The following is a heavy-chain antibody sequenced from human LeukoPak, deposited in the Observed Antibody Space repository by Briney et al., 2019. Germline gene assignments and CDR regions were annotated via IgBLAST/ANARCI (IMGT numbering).Heavy chain of an antibody. CDR3: ARARYYSYGDYEDY. CDR2: IIPIFGTA. V-gene: IGHV1-69*05. D-gene: IGHD4-17*01. Sequence: ASVKVSCKASGGTFSSYAISWVRQAPGQGLEWMGGIIPIFGTANYAQKFQGRVTITTDESTSTAYMELSSLRSDDTAVYYCARARYYSYGDYEDYWGQGTLVTVSS. J-gene: IGHJ4*02. CDR1: GGTFSSYA.